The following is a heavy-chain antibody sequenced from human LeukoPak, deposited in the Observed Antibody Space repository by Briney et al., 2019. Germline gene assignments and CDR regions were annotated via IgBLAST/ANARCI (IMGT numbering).Heavy chain of an antibody. V-gene: IGHV1-8*01. Sequence: ASVNVSRKASVYTFTSYDVNWVRQATGQGLGWMGWMNPNSGNTGYAQKFQGRVTMTRNTSISTAYMELSSLRSEQTAVYYCARGSRGQPQTRYYYYYGMDVGGQGTTVTVSS. CDR2: MNPNSGNT. CDR3: ARGSRGQPQTRYYYYYGMDV. CDR1: VYTFTSYD. J-gene: IGHJ6*02.